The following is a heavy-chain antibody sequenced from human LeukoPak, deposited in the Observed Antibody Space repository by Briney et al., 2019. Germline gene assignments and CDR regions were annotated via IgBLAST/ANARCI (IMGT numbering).Heavy chain of an antibody. J-gene: IGHJ3*02. CDR3: ARRAYNWGAFDI. V-gene: IGHV3-23*01. Sequence: PGGSLRLSCAASGFTFSSYAMSWVRQAPGKGLEWVSTLSPSGADTYYADSVKGRFTIARDISKNTLYLQMNSLRAGDTAVYYCARRAYNWGAFDIWGQGTMVTVSS. CDR2: LSPSGADT. D-gene: IGHD5-24*01. CDR1: GFTFSSYA.